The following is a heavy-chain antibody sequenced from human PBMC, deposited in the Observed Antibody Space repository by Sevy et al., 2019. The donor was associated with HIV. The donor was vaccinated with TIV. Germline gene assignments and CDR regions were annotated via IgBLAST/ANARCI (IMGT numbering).Heavy chain of an antibody. CDR1: GFTFSDHY. V-gene: IGHV3-72*01. Sequence: GGSLRLSCAASGFTFSDHYMDWVRQAPGKGLEWVGRTRNKANSYTTEYAASVKGRFTISRDDSKNSLYLQMNSLKTEDTAVYYCASTYYYYMDVWGKGTTVTVSS. J-gene: IGHJ6*03. CDR2: TRNKANSYTT. CDR3: ASTYYYYMDV.